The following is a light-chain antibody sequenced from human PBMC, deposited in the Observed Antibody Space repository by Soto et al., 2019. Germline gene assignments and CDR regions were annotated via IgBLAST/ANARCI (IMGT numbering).Light chain of an antibody. J-gene: IGKJ1*01. CDR1: QSVSSY. Sequence: DIQMTQSASSLSASVGDRVTIPCRASQSVSSYVNWYQHKPGKAPKLLIYGASTLQGGVPSRFSGSVSGTEFTLTISSLQPGDLATYFCQQTYSTPWTFGQGTKVDI. CDR2: GAS. V-gene: IGKV1-39*01. CDR3: QQTYSTPWT.